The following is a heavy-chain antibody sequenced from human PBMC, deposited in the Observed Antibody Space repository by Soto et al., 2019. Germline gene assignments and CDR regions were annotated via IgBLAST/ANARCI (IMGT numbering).Heavy chain of an antibody. CDR1: GFTFSGYA. J-gene: IGHJ6*03. Sequence: GGSLRLSCAASGFTFSGYAMSWVRQAPGKGLEWVSAISGSGSSTYYADSVKGRFTISRDKSKNTLHLQMNSLGAEDTAVYYCATTYYYYYMDVWGKGTTVTVSS. CDR2: ISGSGSST. V-gene: IGHV3-23*01. CDR3: ATTYYYYYMDV.